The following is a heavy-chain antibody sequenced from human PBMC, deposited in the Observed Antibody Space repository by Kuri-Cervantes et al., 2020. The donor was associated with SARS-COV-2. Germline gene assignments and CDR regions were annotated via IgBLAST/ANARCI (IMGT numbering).Heavy chain of an antibody. V-gene: IGHV4-39*01. J-gene: IGHJ4*02. Sequence: ESLKISCTVSGGSISSSSYYWGWIRQPPGKGLEWIGSIYYSGSTYYNPSLKSRVTISVDTSKNQFSLKLSSVTAADTAVYYCARIGSGYDLDYWGQGTLVTVSS. D-gene: IGHD5-12*01. CDR1: GGSISSSSYY. CDR3: ARIGSGYDLDY. CDR2: IYYSGST.